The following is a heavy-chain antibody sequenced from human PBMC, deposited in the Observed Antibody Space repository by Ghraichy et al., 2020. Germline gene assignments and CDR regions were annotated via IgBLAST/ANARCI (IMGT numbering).Heavy chain of an antibody. V-gene: IGHV4-39*07. CDR3: AREGNYYDSSGSPGDFDY. J-gene: IGHJ4*02. CDR2: IYYSGST. D-gene: IGHD3-22*01. Sequence: SETLSLTCTVSGGSISSSSYYWGWIRQPPGKGLEWIGSIYYSGSTYYNPSLKSRVTISVDTSKNQFSLKLSSVTAADTAVYYCAREGNYYDSSGSPGDFDYWGQGTLVTVSS. CDR1: GGSISSSSYY.